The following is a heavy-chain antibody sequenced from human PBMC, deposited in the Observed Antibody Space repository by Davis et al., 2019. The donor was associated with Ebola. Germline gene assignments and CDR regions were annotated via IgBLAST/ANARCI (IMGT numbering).Heavy chain of an antibody. D-gene: IGHD1-26*01. J-gene: IGHJ4*02. CDR2: ISDTGRA. CDR1: GGSMYDNY. V-gene: IGHV4-59*01. Sequence: MPSETLSLTCTVSGGSMYDNYWSWIRQTPGKGLEWIGHISDTGRAKYNPSLGSRVTISLDTSKIQFSLKVSSVAAVDTAVYYCGRHRMGEGIDFWGQGTLVTVSS. CDR3: GRHRMGEGIDF.